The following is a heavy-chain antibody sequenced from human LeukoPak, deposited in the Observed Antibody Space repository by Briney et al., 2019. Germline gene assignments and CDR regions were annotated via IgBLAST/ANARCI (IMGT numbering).Heavy chain of an antibody. D-gene: IGHD7-27*01. V-gene: IGHV3-53*01. J-gene: IGHJ2*01. CDR2: LYSSGSA. Sequence: PGGSLRLSCAASGLSVSTNYMMWVRQAPGKGLECVSILYSSGSAYYADSVKGRFIISRDNSENTLHLQMNSLSAEDTAVYYCASLTGLYPWGRGTLVSVSS. CDR3: ASLTGLYP. CDR1: GLSVSTNY.